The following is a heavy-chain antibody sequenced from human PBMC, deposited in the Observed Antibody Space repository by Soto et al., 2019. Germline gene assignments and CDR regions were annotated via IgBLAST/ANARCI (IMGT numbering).Heavy chain of an antibody. J-gene: IGHJ3*02. CDR2: INHSGST. D-gene: IGHD1-1*01. Sequence: PSETLSLTCAVYGGSFRGYYWSWIRQPPGKGLEWIGEINHSGSTNYNPSLKSRVTISVDTSKNQFSLKMSSVTAADTALYYCARVERGTVTTVVDAFDIWGPGTMVTVSS. CDR1: GGSFRGYY. CDR3: ARVERGTVTTVVDAFDI. V-gene: IGHV4-34*01.